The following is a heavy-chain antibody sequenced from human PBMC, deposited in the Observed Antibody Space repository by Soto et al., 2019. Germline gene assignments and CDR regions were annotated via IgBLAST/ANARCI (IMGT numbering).Heavy chain of an antibody. CDR3: ARVAGVLDY. V-gene: IGHV4-59*01. Sequence: PSETLSLTCTVSGGAISSSYWSWVRQPPGKGLEWIGYIYYSGSTNYNPSLKSRVTISVDTSKNQFSLKLSSVTAADTAVYYCARVAGVLDYWGQGTLDNVSS. CDR1: GGAISSSY. J-gene: IGHJ4*02. CDR2: IYYSGST. D-gene: IGHD3-10*01.